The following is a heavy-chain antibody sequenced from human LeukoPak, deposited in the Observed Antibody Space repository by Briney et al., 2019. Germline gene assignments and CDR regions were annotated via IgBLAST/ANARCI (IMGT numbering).Heavy chain of an antibody. CDR2: INPSGGST. J-gene: IGHJ4*02. Sequence: ASVKVSCXASGYTFSSYYIHWMRQAPGQGLEWMGIINPSGGSTSYAQKFQGRVTMTRDTSTSTVYMELSSLISDDTAVYYCGRVRYYDYVWGTYPLDYWGQGTLVTVSS. CDR3: GRVRYYDYVWGTYPLDY. D-gene: IGHD3-16*02. CDR1: GYTFSSYY. V-gene: IGHV1-46*01.